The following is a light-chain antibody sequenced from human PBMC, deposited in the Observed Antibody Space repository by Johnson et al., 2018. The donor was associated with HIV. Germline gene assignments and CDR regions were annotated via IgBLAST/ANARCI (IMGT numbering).Light chain of an antibody. CDR1: SSNIGNNY. Sequence: QSVLTQPPSVSAAPGQKVTISCSGSSSNIGNNYVSWYQQVPGTAPKLLIYDNNKRPSGIPDRFSGSKSGTSATLAITGLQTGDEADYYCGTWDISLSALYFLGPWTQVTVL. CDR2: DNN. J-gene: IGLJ1*01. V-gene: IGLV1-51*01. CDR3: GTWDISLSALYF.